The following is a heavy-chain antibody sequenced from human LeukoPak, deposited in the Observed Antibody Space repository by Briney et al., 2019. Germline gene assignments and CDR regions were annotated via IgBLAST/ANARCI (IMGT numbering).Heavy chain of an antibody. CDR1: GGSISCYY. V-gene: IGHV4-59*01. Sequence: SETLSLTCTVSGGSISCYYWSWIRQPPGKGLEWIGYIYYSGSTNYNPSLKSRVTISVDTSKNQFSLKLSSVTAADTAVYYCASTGYCSSTSCATRPRAFDIWGQGTMVTVSS. CDR2: IYYSGST. CDR3: ASTGYCSSTSCATRPRAFDI. J-gene: IGHJ3*02. D-gene: IGHD2-2*01.